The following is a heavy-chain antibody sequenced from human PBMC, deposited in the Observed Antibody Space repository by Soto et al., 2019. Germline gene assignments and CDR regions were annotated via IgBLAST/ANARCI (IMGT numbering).Heavy chain of an antibody. CDR2: IYQSGTA. Sequence: LSLPGAVSGYSIRSDYYWGLIRQPPGKGLEWIGSIYQSGTAYYNPSLKSRVTISVDTSKNEFSLKVSSVTAADTAVYYCARVTGSKGYFDYWGQGTLVTVSS. D-gene: IGHD2-2*01. V-gene: IGHV4-38-2*01. CDR3: ARVTGSKGYFDY. CDR1: GYSIRSDYY. J-gene: IGHJ4*02.